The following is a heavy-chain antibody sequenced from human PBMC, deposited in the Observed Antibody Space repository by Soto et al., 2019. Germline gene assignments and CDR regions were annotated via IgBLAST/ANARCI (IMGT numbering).Heavy chain of an antibody. CDR2: SSATGAGT. V-gene: IGHV3-23*01. D-gene: IGHD1-7*01. J-gene: IGHJ4*02. CDR1: GFTFSSYG. CDR3: AKDRRAGGNYGFYSDF. Sequence: EVQLLESGGGLVQPGGSLRLSFAASGFTFSSYGLPWAGQAPGKGLEWVSFSSATGAGTYYADSVKGRFTISRDNSKNTLYLQMTSLRADDTAVYYCAKDRRAGGNYGFYSDFWGQGALVIVSS.